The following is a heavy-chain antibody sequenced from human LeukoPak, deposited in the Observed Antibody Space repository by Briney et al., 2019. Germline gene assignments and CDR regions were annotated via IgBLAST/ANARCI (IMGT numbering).Heavy chain of an antibody. CDR1: GGSFSGYY. CDR3: ARGDGSGSYYPYYDF. J-gene: IGHJ4*02. D-gene: IGHD3-10*01. CDR2: INHGGST. V-gene: IGHV4-34*01. Sequence: SKTLSLTCAVYGGSFSGYYWTWIRQPPGKGLEWIGEINHGGSTNYNPSLKSRVTISVDTSKNQFSLKLRSVSAADTAVYYCARGDGSGSYYPYYDFWGQGTLVTVSS.